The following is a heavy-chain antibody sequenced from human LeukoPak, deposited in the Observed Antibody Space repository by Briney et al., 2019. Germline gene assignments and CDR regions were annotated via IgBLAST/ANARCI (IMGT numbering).Heavy chain of an antibody. Sequence: GGSLRLSCAASGFTFSYYGMHWVRQAPGKGLEWVAVLWSDGSKTYYADSVKGRFTISRDTSKNTLYLQMNSLRAKDTAVYYCARDQWPKYFDHWGQGTLVTVSS. J-gene: IGHJ4*02. CDR2: LWSDGSKT. CDR3: ARDQWPKYFDH. CDR1: GFTFSYYG. D-gene: IGHD6-19*01. V-gene: IGHV3-33*01.